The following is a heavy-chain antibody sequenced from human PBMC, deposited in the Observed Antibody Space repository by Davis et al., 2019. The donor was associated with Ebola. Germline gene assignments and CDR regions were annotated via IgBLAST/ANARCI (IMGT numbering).Heavy chain of an antibody. CDR1: GYTFTSYD. V-gene: IGHV1-8*01. D-gene: IGHD6-13*01. CDR3: ARVPTIAPRGYYGMDV. Sequence: ASVKVSCKASGYTFTSYDINWVRQATGQGFEWMGWMNPNSGNTGYAQKFQGRVTMTRNTSISTAYMELSSLRSEDTAVYYCARVPTIAPRGYYGMDVWGQGTTVTVSS. J-gene: IGHJ6*02. CDR2: MNPNSGNT.